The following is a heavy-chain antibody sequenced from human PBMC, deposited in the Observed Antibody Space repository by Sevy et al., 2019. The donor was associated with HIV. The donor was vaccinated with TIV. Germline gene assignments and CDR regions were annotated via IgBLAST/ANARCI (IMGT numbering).Heavy chain of an antibody. CDR1: GGSISSYY. Sequence: SETLSLTCTVSGGSISSYYWSWIRQPAGKGLEWIGRIYTSGSTNYNPSLKSRVTMSVDTSKNQFSLKLSSVTAADTAVYYCARDTTRPPHCYDSSGYLRHDAFDIWGQGTMVTVSS. CDR3: ARDTTRPPHCYDSSGYLRHDAFDI. V-gene: IGHV4-4*07. CDR2: IYTSGST. D-gene: IGHD3-22*01. J-gene: IGHJ3*02.